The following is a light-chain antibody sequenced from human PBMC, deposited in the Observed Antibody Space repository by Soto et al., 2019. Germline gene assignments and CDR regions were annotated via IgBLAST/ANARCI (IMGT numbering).Light chain of an antibody. Sequence: DIQMTQSPSTLSASVGDRVTITCRASQSLGNWLAWYQQKPGKAPKLLIYDASTLESGVPSRFSGSGSGTEFTLTISSLQPDDFATYYCQQYNSYWTFGQGTKVDI. CDR1: QSLGNW. CDR3: QQYNSYWT. CDR2: DAS. V-gene: IGKV1-5*01. J-gene: IGKJ1*01.